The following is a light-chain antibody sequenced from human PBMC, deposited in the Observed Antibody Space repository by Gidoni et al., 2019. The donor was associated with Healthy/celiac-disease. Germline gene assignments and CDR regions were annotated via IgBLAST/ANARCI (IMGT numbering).Light chain of an antibody. J-gene: IGLJ2*01. CDR2: ANS. Sequence: QSVLPQPPSVSGAPGQRVTISCTGSSSNSGAGYDVHWYQQLPGTAPKLLIYANSKRPSGVPDRFSGSKSGTSASLAITGLQAEDEADYYCQSYDSSLSAVVFGGGTKLTVL. CDR1: SSNSGAGYD. CDR3: QSYDSSLSAVV. V-gene: IGLV1-40*01.